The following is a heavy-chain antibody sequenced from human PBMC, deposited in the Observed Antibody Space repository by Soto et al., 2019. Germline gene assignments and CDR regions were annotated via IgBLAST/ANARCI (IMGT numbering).Heavy chain of an antibody. CDR3: AKGGSWSSTSPFDY. CDR2: ISGSGGST. V-gene: IGHV3-23*01. J-gene: IGHJ4*02. CDR1: GFTFSSYA. Sequence: AGGSLRLSCAASGFTFSSYAMSWVRQAPGKGLEWVSAISGSGGSTYYADSVKGRFTISRDNSKNTLYLQMNSLRAEDTAVYYCAKGGSWSSTSPFDYWGQGTLVTVSS. D-gene: IGHD2-2*01.